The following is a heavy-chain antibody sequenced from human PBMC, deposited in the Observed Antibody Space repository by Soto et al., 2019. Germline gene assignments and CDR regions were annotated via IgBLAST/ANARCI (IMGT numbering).Heavy chain of an antibody. V-gene: IGHV3-74*01. CDR3: ARGGFSGSGSYIQGDY. J-gene: IGHJ4*02. D-gene: IGHD3-10*01. CDR1: GFTFSNYW. CDR2: IKSDGSSI. Sequence: EVQRVESGGGLVQPGGSLRLSCAASGFTFSNYWMHWVRQAPGKGLVWVSRIKSDGSSISYADSVKGRFTISRDNARNTLYLQMNSLRAEDTAVYYCARGGFSGSGSYIQGDYWGQGTLVTVSS.